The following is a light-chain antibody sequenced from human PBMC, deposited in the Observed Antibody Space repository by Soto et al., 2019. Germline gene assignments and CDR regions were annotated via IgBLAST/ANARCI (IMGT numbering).Light chain of an antibody. J-gene: IGKJ1*01. CDR3: QQYHFFWT. CDR2: HAS. V-gene: IGKV1-5*01. CDR1: RSVNTW. Sequence: DIQMTQSPSTLSASVGDRVTMTCRASRSVNTWLAWYQQKPGNAPKLLIHHASTLENGVPSRFSGSGSGTEFTLTISSLQPDDFATYYCQQYHFFWTFGRGTKVEIE.